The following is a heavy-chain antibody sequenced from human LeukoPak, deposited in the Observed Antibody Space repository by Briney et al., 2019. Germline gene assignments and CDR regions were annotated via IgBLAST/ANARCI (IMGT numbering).Heavy chain of an antibody. CDR1: GGTFSSYA. Sequence: SVKVSCKASGGTFSSYAISWVRQAPGQGLEWMGRIIPILGIANYAQKFQGRVTITADKSTSTAYMELSSLRSEDAAVYYCAAIRTVAGTGYYYYGMDVWGQGTTVTVSS. V-gene: IGHV1-69*04. CDR3: AAIRTVAGTGYYYYGMDV. D-gene: IGHD6-19*01. J-gene: IGHJ6*02. CDR2: IIPILGIA.